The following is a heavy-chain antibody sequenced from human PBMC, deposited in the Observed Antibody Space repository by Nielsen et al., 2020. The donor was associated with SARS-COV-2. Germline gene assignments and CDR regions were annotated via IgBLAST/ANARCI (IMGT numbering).Heavy chain of an antibody. Sequence: SCTVSGGSISSGDYYWSWIRQPPGKGLEWIGYIYYSGSTYYNPSLKSRVTISVDTSKNQFSLKLSSVTAADTAVYYCARDLAAAGWGAFDIWGQGTMVTVSS. CDR1: GGSISSGDYY. CDR3: ARDLAAAGWGAFDI. CDR2: IYYSGST. J-gene: IGHJ3*02. V-gene: IGHV4-30-4*01. D-gene: IGHD6-13*01.